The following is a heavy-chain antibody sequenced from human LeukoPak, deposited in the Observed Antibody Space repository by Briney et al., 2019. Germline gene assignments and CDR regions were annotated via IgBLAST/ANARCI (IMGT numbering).Heavy chain of an antibody. D-gene: IGHD3-22*01. J-gene: IGHJ4*02. CDR2: IYTSGST. CDR3: ARETYDSSGYPDY. CDR1: GGSISSSSYY. V-gene: IGHV4-61*02. Sequence: SETLPLTCTVSGGSISSSSYYWGWIRQPAGKGLEWIGRIYTSGSTNYNPSLKSRVTMSVDTSKNQFSLKLSSVTAADTAVYYCARETYDSSGYPDYWGQGTLVTVSS.